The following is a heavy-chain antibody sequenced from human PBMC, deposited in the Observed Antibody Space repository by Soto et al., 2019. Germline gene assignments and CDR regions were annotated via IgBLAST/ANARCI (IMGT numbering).Heavy chain of an antibody. V-gene: IGHV1-3*01. CDR3: ARDGQDSSGVEGY. J-gene: IGHJ4*02. Sequence: QVQLVQSGAEVKKPGASVKVSCKASGYTFTSYAMHWVRQAPGQRLEWMGWINAGNGNTKYSQKFQGRVTITRDTTGSPGLKGLSRPRSEDTAVYYCARDGQDSSGVEGYWGQGTLVTVSS. CDR2: INAGNGNT. D-gene: IGHD6-19*01. CDR1: GYTFTSYA.